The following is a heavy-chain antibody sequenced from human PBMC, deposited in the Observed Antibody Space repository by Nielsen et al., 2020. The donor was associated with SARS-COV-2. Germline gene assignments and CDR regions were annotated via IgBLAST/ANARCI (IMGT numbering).Heavy chain of an antibody. CDR3: ARAPDYLELSGYTRHWFDP. D-gene: IGHD5-12*01. Sequence: SETLSLTCTVSHGSINSTTYSWNWIRQPAGKGLEWIGRIYTSGSTNYNPSLESRVTTSLDMFKNQFSLNLTSVTAADTAVYYCARAPDYLELSGYTRHWFDPWGQGAQVTVSS. V-gene: IGHV4-61*02. CDR2: IYTSGST. J-gene: IGHJ5*02. CDR1: HGSINSTTYS.